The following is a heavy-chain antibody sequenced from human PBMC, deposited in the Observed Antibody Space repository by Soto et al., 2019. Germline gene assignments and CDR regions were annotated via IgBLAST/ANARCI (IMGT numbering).Heavy chain of an antibody. J-gene: IGHJ4*02. CDR1: GGTFRNYS. D-gene: IGHD6-6*01. Sequence: AGQVSYKACGGTFRNYSISWVRQAPGQGLEWMGGIIPIFGTANYAQKFQGRVTITADKSTSTAYMELSSLRSEDTAVYYCARGVGIAAHPGFVYFDHWRQSTLVTVSS. CDR3: ARGVGIAAHPGFVYFDH. CDR2: IIPIFGTA. V-gene: IGHV1-69*06.